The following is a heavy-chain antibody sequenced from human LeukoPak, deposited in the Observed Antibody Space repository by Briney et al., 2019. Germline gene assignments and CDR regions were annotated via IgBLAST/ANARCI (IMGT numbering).Heavy chain of an antibody. CDR3: ARNPYHYYNSGSFDY. D-gene: IGHD3-10*01. CDR1: GYTFTSYY. Sequence: GASVKVSCKASGYTFTSYYIHWVRQAPGQGLEWMGIMNPSDGSTSYAQKFRGRVTMTRDTSTTTVYMEMSNLSSEDTAMYYCARNPYHYYNSGSFDYWGHGTLVTVSS. V-gene: IGHV1-46*01. J-gene: IGHJ4*01. CDR2: MNPSDGST.